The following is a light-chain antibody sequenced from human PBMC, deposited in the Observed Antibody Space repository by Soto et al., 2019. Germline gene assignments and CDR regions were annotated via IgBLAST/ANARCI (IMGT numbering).Light chain of an antibody. CDR2: DDD. CDR3: GAWDGSLSTGV. Sequence: QSVLTQPPSVSAAPEQKVTISCSGSSSNIGNHFVSWYQQVPGTAPTLLIYDDDKRPSGIPDRFSGSKSGTSATLGITGLQSGDEADYYCGAWDGSLSTGVFGGGTQLTVL. V-gene: IGLV1-51*01. CDR1: SSNIGNHF. J-gene: IGLJ3*02.